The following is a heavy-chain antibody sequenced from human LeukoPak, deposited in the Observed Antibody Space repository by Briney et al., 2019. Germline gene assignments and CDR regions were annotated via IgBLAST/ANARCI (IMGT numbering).Heavy chain of an antibody. J-gene: IGHJ4*02. D-gene: IGHD1-26*01. CDR1: GFTFSSFW. CDR2: IKSVGSEK. Sequence: RGCLRLSCAASGFTFSSFWMTCVRQAPRKGLEWVANIKSVGSEKFYVDSVKGRFTISRDNAKNSLYLQMNSLRVEDTAVYYCARGARVGASDYWGQGTLVTVSS. CDR3: ARGARVGASDY. V-gene: IGHV3-7*01.